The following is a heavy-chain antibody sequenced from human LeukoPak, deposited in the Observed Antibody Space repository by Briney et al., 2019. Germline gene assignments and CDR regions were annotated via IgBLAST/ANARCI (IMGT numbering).Heavy chain of an antibody. D-gene: IGHD3-22*01. J-gene: IGHJ4*02. CDR1: GFTFGDYA. Sequence: GGSLRLSCTASGFTFGDYAMSWVRQAPGKGLEWVGRIKSKTDGGTTDYAAPVKGRFTISRDDSKNTLYLQMNSLKTEDTAVYYCTTDWRITMIVVVPYWGQGTLVTVSS. CDR2: IKSKTDGGTT. CDR3: TTDWRITMIVVVPY. V-gene: IGHV3-15*01.